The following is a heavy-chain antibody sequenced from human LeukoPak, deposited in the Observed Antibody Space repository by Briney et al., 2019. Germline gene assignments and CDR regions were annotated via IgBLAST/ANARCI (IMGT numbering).Heavy chain of an antibody. Sequence: SETLSLTCAVYGGSFSGYYWSWIRQPPGKGLEWIGEINHSGSTNYNPSLKSRVTISVDKSKNQFSLKLSSVTAADTAVYYCARGGGRDAFDIWGQGTMVTVSS. D-gene: IGHD3-16*01. CDR3: ARGGGRDAFDI. J-gene: IGHJ3*02. CDR1: GGSFSGYY. V-gene: IGHV4-34*01. CDR2: INHSGST.